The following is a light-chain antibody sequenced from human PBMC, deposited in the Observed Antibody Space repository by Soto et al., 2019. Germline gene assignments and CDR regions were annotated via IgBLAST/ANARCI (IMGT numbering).Light chain of an antibody. J-gene: IGLJ1*01. Sequence: QSALTQPASVSGSPGQSITISCTGTSSDVGGYNYVSWFQQHPGKAPKLMIYEVSNRPSGVSNRFSGSRSGNTASLTISGLHSEEEAEYYCNSYTNNNTFVFGTGTKLTVL. CDR3: NSYTNNNTFV. CDR1: SSDVGGYNY. CDR2: EVS. V-gene: IGLV2-14*01.